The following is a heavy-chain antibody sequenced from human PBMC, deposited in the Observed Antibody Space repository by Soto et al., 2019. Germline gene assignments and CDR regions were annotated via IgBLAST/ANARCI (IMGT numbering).Heavy chain of an antibody. Sequence: GGSLRLSCVASGLPFRNYFMNWIRQAPGKGPEWLSYISSDESTVFYADSVKGRFTTSRDNAKNSVYLQMNSLRAEDTAVYYCATLTAPSDYWGQGSLVT. V-gene: IGHV3-11*01. CDR2: ISSDESTV. D-gene: IGHD2-21*02. CDR1: GLPFRNYF. CDR3: ATLTAPSDY. J-gene: IGHJ4*02.